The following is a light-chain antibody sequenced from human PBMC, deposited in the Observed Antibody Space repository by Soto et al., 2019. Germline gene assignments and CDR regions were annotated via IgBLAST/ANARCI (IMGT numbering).Light chain of an antibody. CDR2: RNI. CDR1: SSNIGVNY. V-gene: IGLV1-47*01. Sequence: QSVLTQPPSASGTPGQRVTISCSGTSSNIGVNYVFWYKHLPGTAPKLLIYRNIQRPSGAPDRFSGSQSGTSASLAISGLQSVDDGVIFCATWIDSVRNRFFGGGTKLTVL. CDR3: ATWIDSVRNRF. J-gene: IGLJ2*01.